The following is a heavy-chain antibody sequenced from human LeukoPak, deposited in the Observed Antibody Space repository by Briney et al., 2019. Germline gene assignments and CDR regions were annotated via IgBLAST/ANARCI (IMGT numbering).Heavy chain of an antibody. CDR2: IKQDGSEK. Sequence: GGSLSLSCTASGFSFSSYWRSWVGQAPGKGLEWVANIKQDGSEKYYVDSVKGRFTISIDNAKNSLYLQMNSLRAEDTAVYYCASRPEKYRYGLNQIGPWEQGTRVTVSS. D-gene: IGHD5-18*01. V-gene: IGHV3-7*01. CDR3: ASRPEKYRYGLNQIGP. J-gene: IGHJ5*02. CDR1: GFSFSSYW.